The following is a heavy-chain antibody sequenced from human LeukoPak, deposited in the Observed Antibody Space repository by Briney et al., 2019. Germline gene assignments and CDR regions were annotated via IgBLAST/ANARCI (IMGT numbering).Heavy chain of an antibody. Sequence: GGSLRLSCAASGFTFDDFAIHWVRQAPGEGLEWVSGVSWNSGNIGYADSVKGRFTISRDNAKNSVYLQMNSLRAEDTALYYCTRAFSGWELQYTIGHWGQGTLATVSS. D-gene: IGHD1-26*01. J-gene: IGHJ4*02. V-gene: IGHV3-9*01. CDR3: TRAFSGWELQYTIGH. CDR1: GFTFDDFA. CDR2: VSWNSGNI.